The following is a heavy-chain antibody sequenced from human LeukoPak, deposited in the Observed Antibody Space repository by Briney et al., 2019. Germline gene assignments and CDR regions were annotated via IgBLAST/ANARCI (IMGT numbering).Heavy chain of an antibody. D-gene: IGHD3-16*02. V-gene: IGHV1-69*06. J-gene: IGHJ6*04. Sequence: GASVKVSCKASGGTFSSYAISWVRQAPGQGLEWMGGIIPIFGTANYAQKFQGRVTITADKSTSTAYMELSSLRSEDTAVYYCVSASYDYVWGSYPLSVWGKGTTVTVSS. CDR1: GGTFSSYA. CDR3: VSASYDYVWGSYPLSV. CDR2: IIPIFGTA.